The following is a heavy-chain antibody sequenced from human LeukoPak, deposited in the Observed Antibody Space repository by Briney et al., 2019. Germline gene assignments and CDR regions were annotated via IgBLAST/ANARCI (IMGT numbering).Heavy chain of an antibody. J-gene: IGHJ6*03. CDR3: ARVPPHIAVAGTRVDYYYYMDV. Sequence: GASVKVSCKASGYTFTSYSINWVRQAPGQGLEWMGWISAYNGNTNYAQKIQGRVTMTTDTSTSTASMELRSLRSDDTAVYYCARVPPHIAVAGTRVDYYYYMDVWGKGTTVTISS. D-gene: IGHD6-19*01. V-gene: IGHV1-18*01. CDR1: GYTFTSYS. CDR2: ISAYNGNT.